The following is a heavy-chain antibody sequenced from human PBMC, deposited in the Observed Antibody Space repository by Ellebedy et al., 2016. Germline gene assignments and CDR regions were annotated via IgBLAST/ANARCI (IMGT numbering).Heavy chain of an antibody. J-gene: IGHJ3*02. CDR2: IGTAGDT. CDR1: GFTFSRYD. V-gene: IGHV3-13*01. CDR3: VREGYYDAFDI. Sequence: GESLKISXAASGFTFSRYDMHWVRQATGKGLKWVSSIGTAGDTYYPGSVKGRFTISRENDKNSFYLQMNNLRVEDTAVYYCVREGYYDAFDIWGQGTMVTVSS. D-gene: IGHD3-22*01.